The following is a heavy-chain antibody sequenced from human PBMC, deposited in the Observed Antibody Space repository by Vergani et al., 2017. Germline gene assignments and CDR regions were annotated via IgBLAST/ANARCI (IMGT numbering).Heavy chain of an antibody. CDR2: ISSSSSYI. Sequence: EVQLVESGGGLVKPGGSLRLSCAASGFTFSSYSMNWVRQAPGKGLEWVSSISSSSSYIYYADSVKGRFTISRDNAKNSLYLQMNSLRAEDTAVYYCARVQAQGAVRGGFDYWGQGTLVTVSS. CDR3: ARVQAQGAVRGGFDY. J-gene: IGHJ4*02. V-gene: IGHV3-21*01. D-gene: IGHD3-10*01. CDR1: GFTFSSYS.